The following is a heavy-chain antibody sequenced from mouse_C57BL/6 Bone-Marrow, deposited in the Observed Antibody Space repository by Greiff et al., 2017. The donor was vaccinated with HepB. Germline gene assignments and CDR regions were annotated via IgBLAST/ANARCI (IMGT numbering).Heavy chain of an antibody. D-gene: IGHD2-3*01. J-gene: IGHJ4*01. CDR3: ARWLLCYYAMDY. CDR2: INPSNGGT. V-gene: IGHV1-53*01. CDR1: GYTFTSYW. Sequence: QVQLKQSGTELVKPGASVKLSCKASGYTFTSYWMHWVKQRPGQGLEWIGNINPSNGGTNYNEKFKSKATLTVDKSSSTAYMQLSSLTSEDSAVYYCARWLLCYYAMDYWGQGTSVTVSS.